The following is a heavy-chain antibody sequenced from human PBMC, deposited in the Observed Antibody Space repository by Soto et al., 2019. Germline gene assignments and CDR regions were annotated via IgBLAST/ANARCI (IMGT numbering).Heavy chain of an antibody. D-gene: IGHD6-19*01. CDR1: GGSFSGYY. CDR2: INHSGST. J-gene: IGHJ4*02. V-gene: IGHV4-34*01. Sequence: QVQLQQWGAGLLKPSETLSLTCAVYGGSFSGYYWSWIRPPPGKGLEWIGEINHSGSTNYNPSLKSRVTISVDTSKNQFSLKLSSVTAADTAVYYCARVHGSSGWYGCVDYWGQGTLVTVSS. CDR3: ARVHGSSGWYGCVDY.